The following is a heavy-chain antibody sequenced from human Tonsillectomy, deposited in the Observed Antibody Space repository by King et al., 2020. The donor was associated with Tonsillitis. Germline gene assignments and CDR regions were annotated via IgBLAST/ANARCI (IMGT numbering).Heavy chain of an antibody. CDR2: IWYDGSNK. V-gene: IGHV3-33*08. Sequence: VQLVESGGGVVQPGRSLRLSCAASGFTFSSYGMHWVRQAPGKGLEGVAVIWYDGSNKYYADSVKGRFTISRDNSKNTLYLQMNSLRAEDTAVYYCARGGNYDILTGYYKPMGAFDIWGQGTMVTVSS. D-gene: IGHD3-9*01. CDR3: ARGGNYDILTGYYKPMGAFDI. CDR1: GFTFSSYG. J-gene: IGHJ3*02.